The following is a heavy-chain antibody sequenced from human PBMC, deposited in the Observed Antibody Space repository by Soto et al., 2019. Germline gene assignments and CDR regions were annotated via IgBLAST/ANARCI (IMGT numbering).Heavy chain of an antibody. CDR1: GGSNSSYY. J-gene: IGHJ3*02. Sequence: PSETLSLTCTVSGGSNSSYYWSWIRQPPGKGLEWIGYIYNRGNTNYNPSLKSRVTISVHTSKNQFSLKLSSVTAADTAVYFCARSTIRQAFDIWGQGTVVTVSS. CDR3: ARSTIRQAFDI. V-gene: IGHV4-59*01. CDR2: IYNRGNT.